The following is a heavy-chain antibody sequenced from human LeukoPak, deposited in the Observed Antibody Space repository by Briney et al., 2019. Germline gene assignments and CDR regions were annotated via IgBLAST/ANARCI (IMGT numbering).Heavy chain of an antibody. J-gene: IGHJ6*02. Sequence: SVKVSCKASGDTFSIYAISWVRQAPGQGLEWMGRIIPSLDIPNYPQKFQGRVTITADNSTSTDYMEVRRLGSEDTDVYYCARDRASWIQLSNGMDVWGQGTTVTVSS. CDR1: GDTFSIYA. CDR3: ARDRASWIQLSNGMDV. CDR2: IIPSLDIP. V-gene: IGHV1-69*04. D-gene: IGHD5-18*01.